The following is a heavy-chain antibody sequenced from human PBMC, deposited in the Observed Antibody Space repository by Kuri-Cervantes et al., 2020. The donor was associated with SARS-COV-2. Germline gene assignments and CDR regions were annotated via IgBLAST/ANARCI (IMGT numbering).Heavy chain of an antibody. D-gene: IGHD5-12*01. CDR2: IYFSGST. J-gene: IGHJ2*01. Sequence: SETLSLTCTVSGGSIGSGDYYWSWIRQPPGKGLEWIGYIYFSGSTYYNPSLKSRVTISVDTSKNQFSLKLSSVTAADTAVYYCARPSNSGYGPTVHFDLWGRGTLVTVSS. CDR3: ARPSNSGYGPTVHFDL. CDR1: GGSIGSGDYY. V-gene: IGHV4-30-4*08.